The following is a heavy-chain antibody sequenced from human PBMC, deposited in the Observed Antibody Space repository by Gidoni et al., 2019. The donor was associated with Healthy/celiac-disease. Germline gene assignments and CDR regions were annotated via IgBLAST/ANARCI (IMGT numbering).Heavy chain of an antibody. Sequence: QVQLVESGGGVVQPGRSLRLSCAASGFTFSSYAMHWVRQAPGKGLEWVEVISYDGSNKYYADSVKGRFTISRDNSKNTLYLQMNSLRAEDTAVYYCARDLLLGGYSSGWPAPDYYGMDVWGQGTTVTVSS. CDR3: ARDLLLGGYSSGWPAPDYYGMDV. V-gene: IGHV3-30-3*01. CDR1: GFTFSSYA. D-gene: IGHD6-19*01. CDR2: ISYDGSNK. J-gene: IGHJ6*02.